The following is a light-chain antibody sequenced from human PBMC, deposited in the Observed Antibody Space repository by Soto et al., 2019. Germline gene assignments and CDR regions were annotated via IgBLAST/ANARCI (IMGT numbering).Light chain of an antibody. CDR3: TSYTRSRDTPFV. CDR1: RSDVGGYKY. J-gene: IGLJ1*01. CDR2: EVS. Sequence: QSALTQPASVSGSPGQSITMSCTGTRSDVGGYKYVSWYQQHPGKAPKLMIYEVSNRPSGVSNRFTGSKSDNTASLTISGLQAEDEADYYCTSYTRSRDTPFVFGSGTKVTVL. V-gene: IGLV2-14*01.